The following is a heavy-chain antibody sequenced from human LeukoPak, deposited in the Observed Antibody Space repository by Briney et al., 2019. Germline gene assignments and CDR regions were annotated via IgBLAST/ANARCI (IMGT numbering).Heavy chain of an antibody. Sequence: GESLKISCKGSGYSFINYWIGWVRQMPGKGLEWMGIIYPGDSDTRYSPSFQGQVTISADKSISTAYLQWSSLKVSDTAMYYCARLAYYYDSSGLYYFDYWGQGTLVTVSS. CDR3: ARLAYYYDSSGLYYFDY. J-gene: IGHJ4*02. CDR2: IYPGDSDT. CDR1: GYSFINYW. D-gene: IGHD3-22*01. V-gene: IGHV5-51*01.